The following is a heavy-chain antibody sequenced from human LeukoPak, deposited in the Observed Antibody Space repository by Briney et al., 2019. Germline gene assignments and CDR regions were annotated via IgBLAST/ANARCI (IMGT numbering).Heavy chain of an antibody. CDR2: IKQDGGEK. Sequence: GGSLRLSCVASGFTFSDLWMHWVRQVPGEGLVWVAHIKQDGGEKYYVDSVKGRFTISRDNAKNLVYLQMNSLRVEDTAVYYCARGWNYAFRFDYWGQGTLVTVSS. J-gene: IGHJ4*02. CDR1: GFTFSDLW. CDR3: ARGWNYAFRFDY. D-gene: IGHD1-7*01. V-gene: IGHV3-7*01.